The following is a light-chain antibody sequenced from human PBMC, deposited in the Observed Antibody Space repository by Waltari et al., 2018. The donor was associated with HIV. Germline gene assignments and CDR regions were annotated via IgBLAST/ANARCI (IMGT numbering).Light chain of an antibody. CDR2: LVRSGSC. Sequence: QPVLTQSSSAPASLGSSVKLTCTLSSRHSSYIIAWHQQQTGKAPRYLIKLVRSGSCKPRRGVLYRFSGSSSGADRYLTISNRQSEDDADYYCETWDSDTWVFGGGTKLTVL. J-gene: IGLJ3*02. CDR1: SRHSSYI. CDR3: ETWDSDTWV. V-gene: IGLV4-60*03.